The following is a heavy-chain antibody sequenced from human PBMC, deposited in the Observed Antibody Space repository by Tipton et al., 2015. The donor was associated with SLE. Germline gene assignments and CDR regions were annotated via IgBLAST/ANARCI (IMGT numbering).Heavy chain of an antibody. V-gene: IGHV4-34*01. CDR1: GGSFSGYY. D-gene: IGHD6-6*01. Sequence: TLSLTCAVYGGSFSGYYWSWIRQPPGKGLEWIGEINHSGSTYYNPSLKSRVTISVDTSKNQLSLKLSSVTAADTAVYYCARTLAAQIDYWGQGTLVTVSS. CDR3: ARTLAAQIDY. J-gene: IGHJ4*02. CDR2: INHSGST.